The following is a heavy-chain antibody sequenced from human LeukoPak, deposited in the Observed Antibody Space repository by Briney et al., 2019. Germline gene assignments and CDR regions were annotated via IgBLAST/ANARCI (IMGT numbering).Heavy chain of an antibody. CDR1: GYTFTGYY. CDR3: ARAFRIYCSSTSCSKEYWFDP. Sequence: ASVKVSCKASGYTFTGYYMHWVRQATGQGLEWMGWMNPNSGNTGYAQKFQGRVTITRNTSISTAYMELSSLRSEDTAVYYCARAFRIYCSSTSCSKEYWFDPWGQGTLVTVSS. J-gene: IGHJ5*02. V-gene: IGHV1-8*03. CDR2: MNPNSGNT. D-gene: IGHD2-2*01.